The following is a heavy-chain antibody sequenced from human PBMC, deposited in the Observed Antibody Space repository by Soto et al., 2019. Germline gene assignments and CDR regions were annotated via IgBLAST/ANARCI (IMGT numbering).Heavy chain of an antibody. D-gene: IGHD3-16*01. CDR1: GYTLTELS. CDR2: FDPEDGET. V-gene: IGHV1-24*01. Sequence: ASVKVSCKVSGYTLTELSMHWVRQAPGKGLEWMGGFDPEDGETIYAQKFQGRVTMTEDTSTDTAYMELSSLRSEDTAVYYCARDGALGENYYYYGMDVWGQGATVTVSS. J-gene: IGHJ6*02. CDR3: ARDGALGENYYYYGMDV.